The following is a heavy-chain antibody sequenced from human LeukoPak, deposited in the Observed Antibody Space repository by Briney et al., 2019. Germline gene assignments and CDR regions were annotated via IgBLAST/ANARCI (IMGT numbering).Heavy chain of an antibody. D-gene: IGHD1-26*01. Sequence: HPGGSPRLSCAAPGFTFSSYAMSWFRQAPGKGLEWVSAISGSGGSTYYADSVKGRFTNSRDNSKNTLYLQMNSLRAEDTAVYYCAKIFFSRVWELPRVDDYWGLGTLVTVSS. CDR3: AKIFFSRVWELPRVDDY. CDR2: ISGSGGST. J-gene: IGHJ4*02. CDR1: GFTFSSYA. V-gene: IGHV3-23*01.